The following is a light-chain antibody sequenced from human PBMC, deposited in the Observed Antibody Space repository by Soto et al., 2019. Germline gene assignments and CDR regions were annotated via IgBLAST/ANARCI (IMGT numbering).Light chain of an antibody. CDR1: QSVSSSY. V-gene: IGKV3-20*01. J-gene: IGKJ1*01. CDR2: GAS. Sequence: EIVLTQSPGTLSLSPGERATHSCRASQSVSSSYLAWFQQKPGQAPRLLIYGASSRATGIPDRFSGSGSGTDFTLTISRLEPEDFAMYYCQHYGTSPWTFGQGTKVEIK. CDR3: QHYGTSPWT.